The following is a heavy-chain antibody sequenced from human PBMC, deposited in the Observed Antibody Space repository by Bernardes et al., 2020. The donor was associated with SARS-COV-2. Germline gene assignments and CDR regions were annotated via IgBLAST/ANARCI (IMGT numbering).Heavy chain of an antibody. D-gene: IGHD3-10*01. Sequence: SETLSLTCTVSGGSISSGGYYWSWIRQHPGKGLEWIGYIYYSGSTYYNPSLKSRVTISVDTSKNQFSLKLSSVTAADTAVYYCARDNLYGSRGYYYYYGMDVWGQGTTVTVSS. J-gene: IGHJ6*02. V-gene: IGHV4-31*03. CDR2: IYYSGST. CDR1: GGSISSGGYY. CDR3: ARDNLYGSRGYYYYYGMDV.